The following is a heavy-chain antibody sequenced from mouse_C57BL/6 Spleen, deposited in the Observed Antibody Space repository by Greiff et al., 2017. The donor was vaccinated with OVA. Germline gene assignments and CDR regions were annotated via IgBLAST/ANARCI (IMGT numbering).Heavy chain of an antibody. CDR2: ISSGSSTI. CDR3: ARDEFTTVVDTWFAY. CDR1: GFTFSDYG. Sequence: EVHLVESGGGLVKPGGSLKLSCAASGFTFSDYGMHWVRQAPEKGLEWVAYISSGSSTIYYADTVKGRFTISRDNAKNTLFLQMTSLSSEDTAMYYCARDEFTTVVDTWFAYWGQGTLVTVSA. V-gene: IGHV5-17*01. J-gene: IGHJ3*01. D-gene: IGHD1-1*01.